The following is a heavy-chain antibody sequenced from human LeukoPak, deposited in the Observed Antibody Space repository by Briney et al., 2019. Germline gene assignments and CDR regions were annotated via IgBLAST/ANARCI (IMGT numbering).Heavy chain of an antibody. CDR1: GFTFSSYS. V-gene: IGHV3-21*01. CDR3: ARDYGSGASDY. Sequence: GGSLRLSCAASGFTFSSYSMNWVRQAPGKGLEWVSSISSSSSYIYYADSVKGRFTISRDNAKNLLYLQMNSLRAEDTAVYYCARDYGSGASDYWGQGTLVTVSS. J-gene: IGHJ4*02. CDR2: ISSSSSYI. D-gene: IGHD3-10*01.